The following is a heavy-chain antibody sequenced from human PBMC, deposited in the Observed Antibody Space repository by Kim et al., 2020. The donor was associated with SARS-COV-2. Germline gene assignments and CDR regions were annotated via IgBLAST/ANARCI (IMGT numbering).Heavy chain of an antibody. CDR1: GYPFTSYH. V-gene: IGHV1-3*01. D-gene: IGHD7-27*01. J-gene: IGHJ4*02. CDR3: ARDLTGDPSAYFDY. Sequence: ASVKVSCKASGYPFTSYHIHWMRQAPGHSLEWMGGIWAGNGDPKYSQKVQDRVTITRDTSATTAFMELSSLTFEDTALYFCARDLTGDPSAYFDYWGQGSLVTVSS. CDR2: IWAGNGDP.